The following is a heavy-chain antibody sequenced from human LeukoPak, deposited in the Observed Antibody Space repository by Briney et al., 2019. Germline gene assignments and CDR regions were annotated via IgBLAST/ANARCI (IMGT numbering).Heavy chain of an antibody. J-gene: IGHJ3*02. D-gene: IGHD3-22*01. Sequence: SVKVSCKASGGTFSSYAISWVRQAPGQGLEWMGGIIPIFGTANYAQKFQGRVTITADKSTSTAYMELSSLRSEDTAVYYCARHDSSGYYPDAFDIWGQGTMVAVSS. CDR1: GGTFSSYA. V-gene: IGHV1-69*06. CDR2: IIPIFGTA. CDR3: ARHDSSGYYPDAFDI.